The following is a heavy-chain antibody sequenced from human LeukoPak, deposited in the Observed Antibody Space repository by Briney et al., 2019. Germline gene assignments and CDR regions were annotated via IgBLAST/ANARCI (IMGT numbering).Heavy chain of an antibody. V-gene: IGHV3-74*01. CDR1: GFAFSSYW. D-gene: IGHD3-16*01. CDR3: TRWGAGGLTLDY. Sequence: PGGSLRLSCAASGFAFSSYWMHWVRQAPGKGLVWVARINSDGTMTNYGDSVRGRFTISKDNSRKTVNLQMDSLRAEDTAIYYCTRWGAGGLTLDYWGQGVLVTVSS. J-gene: IGHJ4*02. CDR2: INSDGTMT.